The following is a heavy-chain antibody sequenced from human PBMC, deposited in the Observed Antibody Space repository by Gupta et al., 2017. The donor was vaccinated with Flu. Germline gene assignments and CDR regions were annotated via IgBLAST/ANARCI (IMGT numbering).Heavy chain of an antibody. CDR2: ISYDGSNK. J-gene: IGHJ6*02. Sequence: QVQLVESGGGVVQPGRSLRLSCAASGFTFSSYGMRWVSQAPGKWVAVISYDGSNKYYADSVKGRFTISRDNSKNTLYLQMNSLRAEDTAVYYCAKEGGSIAARQHRYYYYYGMDVWGQGTTVTVSS. V-gene: IGHV3-30*18. D-gene: IGHD6-6*01. CDR3: AKEGGSIAARQHRYYYYYGMDV. CDR1: GFTFSSYG.